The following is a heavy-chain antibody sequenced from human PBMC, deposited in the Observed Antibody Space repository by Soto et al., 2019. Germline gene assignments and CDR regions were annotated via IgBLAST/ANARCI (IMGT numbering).Heavy chain of an antibody. D-gene: IGHD4-17*01. J-gene: IGHJ3*02. Sequence: QVQLQESGPGLVKPSETLSLTCTVSGGSISSYYWSWIRQPPGKGLEWIGYIYYSGSTNYNPSLKSRVTISVDTSKNQFALELSSVTAAETAVYYCARHDYGDYEDAFDIWGQGTMVTVSS. CDR2: IYYSGST. V-gene: IGHV4-59*01. CDR1: GGSISSYY. CDR3: ARHDYGDYEDAFDI.